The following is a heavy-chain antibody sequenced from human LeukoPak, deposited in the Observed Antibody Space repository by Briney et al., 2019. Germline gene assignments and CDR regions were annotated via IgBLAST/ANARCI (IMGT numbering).Heavy chain of an antibody. J-gene: IGHJ4*02. CDR2: IYYRGST. D-gene: IGHD5-18*01. CDR1: GGFISTYY. Sequence: SETLSLTCTACGGFISTYYGIWIRQAPGEGREWVGYIYYRGSTNYNPPLTSRVTMSVDTSRNQFSLKLSSVTAADTAVYYCARGAQDTAMATSFDYWGQGTLVTVSS. V-gene: IGHV4-59*01. CDR3: ARGAQDTAMATSFDY.